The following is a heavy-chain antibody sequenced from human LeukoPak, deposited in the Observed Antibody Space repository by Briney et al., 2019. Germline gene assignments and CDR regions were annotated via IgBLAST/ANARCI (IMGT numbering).Heavy chain of an antibody. CDR3: ARGGALPGDIDKIVWLDP. Sequence: GASVKVSCKASGYIFTNYVITWVRQASGQGLEGLGWSNAKKGNTKYGETFPGRVTMTSDTSTTTSYMEWGGLTSDETAVYYCARGGALPGDIDKIVWLDPWGQGTLVTVSS. D-gene: IGHD2-15*01. CDR2: SNAKKGNT. J-gene: IGHJ5*02. V-gene: IGHV1-18*01. CDR1: GYIFTNYV.